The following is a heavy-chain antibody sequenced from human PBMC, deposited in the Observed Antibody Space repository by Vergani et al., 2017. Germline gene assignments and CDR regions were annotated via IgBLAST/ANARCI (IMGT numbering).Heavy chain of an antibody. CDR1: GFIFNDYG. Sequence: QVQLVESGGGVVQPGGSLRLSCAASGFIFNDYGLHWVRQSPVKGLEWVAFIRYGGSEKVYVESVKGRFTISRDDSKNTLYLQMNSLRPDDTAIYYCAKEDLNHGSGPYVDAFDVWGRGTMVIVSS. CDR3: AKEDLNHGSGPYVDAFDV. D-gene: IGHD2-15*01. CDR2: IRYGGSEK. V-gene: IGHV3-30*02. J-gene: IGHJ3*01.